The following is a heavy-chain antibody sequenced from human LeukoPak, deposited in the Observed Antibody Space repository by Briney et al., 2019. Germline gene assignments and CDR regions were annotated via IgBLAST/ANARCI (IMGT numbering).Heavy chain of an antibody. CDR2: IYSGGST. CDR3: ARGRGITMIENCFDY. V-gene: IGHV3-66*01. D-gene: IGHD3-22*01. Sequence: GGSLRLSCVASGFTFTSSAMSWVRQAPGKGLEWVSVIYSGGSTYYADSVKGRFTISRDNSKNTLYLQMNSLRAEDTAVYYCARGRGITMIENCFDYWGQGTLVTVSS. J-gene: IGHJ4*02. CDR1: GFTFTSSA.